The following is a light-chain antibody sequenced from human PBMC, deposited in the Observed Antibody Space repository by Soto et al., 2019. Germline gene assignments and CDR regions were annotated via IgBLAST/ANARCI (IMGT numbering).Light chain of an antibody. V-gene: IGLV2-23*01. CDR2: EGD. J-gene: IGLJ2*01. CDR3: CSYAGDSDHVV. CDR1: SSDIGTYNF. Sequence: QSVLTQPASVSGSPGQSIAISCTGTSSDIGTYNFVSWYQQHPDKAPKVMIYEGDKRPTGGSDRFSGSKSGNTASLTISGLQAEDEADYYCCSYAGDSDHVVFGGGTKLTVL.